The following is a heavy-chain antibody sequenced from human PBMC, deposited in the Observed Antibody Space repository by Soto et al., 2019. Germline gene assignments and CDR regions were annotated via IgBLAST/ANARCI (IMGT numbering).Heavy chain of an antibody. CDR3: ARAVGYCSGGSCHGLDY. V-gene: IGHV4-4*02. CDR1: GGSISSSNW. D-gene: IGHD2-15*01. Sequence: QVQQQESGPGLVRPSGTLALTCAVSGGSISSSNWWNWVRQPPGKGLEWIGEIYHSGATNYNPSLNSRVTISVDKSKNQFSLKLSSVTAAETAVYYCARAVGYCSGGSCHGLDYWGQGTLVTVSS. J-gene: IGHJ4*02. CDR2: IYHSGAT.